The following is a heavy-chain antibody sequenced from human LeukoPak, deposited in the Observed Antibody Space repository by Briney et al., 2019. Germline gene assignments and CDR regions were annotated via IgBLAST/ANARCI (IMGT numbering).Heavy chain of an antibody. CDR2: ISPYNGNT. D-gene: IGHD3-3*01. J-gene: IGHJ5*02. CDR3: ARDSDFQNWFDP. CDR1: GYIFTSYG. V-gene: IGHV1-18*01. Sequence: ASVKVSYKASGYIFTSYGISWVRQAPGQGLEWMGWISPYNGNTNYAQKLQGRVTMTTDTSTSTVYMDLSSLRSEDTAVYYCARDSDFQNWFDPWGQGTLVTVSS.